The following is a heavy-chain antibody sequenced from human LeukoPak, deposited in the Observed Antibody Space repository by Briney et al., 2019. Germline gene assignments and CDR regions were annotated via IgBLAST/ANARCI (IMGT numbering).Heavy chain of an antibody. CDR3: ARLVVRGLRPFDY. Sequence: KTSETLSLTCTVSGGSISSSSYYWGWIRQPPGKGLEWIGSIYYSGSTYYNPSLKSRVTISVDTSKNQFSLKLSSVTAADTAVYYCARLVVRGLRPFDYWGQGTLVTVSS. D-gene: IGHD3-10*01. CDR1: GGSISSSSYY. J-gene: IGHJ4*02. CDR2: IYYSGST. V-gene: IGHV4-39*07.